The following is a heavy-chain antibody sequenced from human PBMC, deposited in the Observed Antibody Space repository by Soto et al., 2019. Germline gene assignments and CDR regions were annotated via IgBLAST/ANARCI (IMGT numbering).Heavy chain of an antibody. CDR3: AAGGGLPRYY. Sequence: QLPLQESGSGLVKPSQTLSLTCAVSGGSISSGGYSWSWIRQPPGQGLEWIGSIYHSGSTYYNPSLRSRVTISVDSSKNQFSLKLSSVTAADTAVYYCAAGGGLPRYYWGQGTLVTVSS. J-gene: IGHJ4*02. CDR1: GGSISSGGYS. D-gene: IGHD5-12*01. V-gene: IGHV4-30-2*01. CDR2: IYHSGST.